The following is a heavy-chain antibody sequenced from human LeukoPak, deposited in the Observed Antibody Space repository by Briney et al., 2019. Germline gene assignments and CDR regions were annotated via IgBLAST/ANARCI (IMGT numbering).Heavy chain of an antibody. CDR2: ISGSGSST. D-gene: IGHD3-16*02. CDR1: GFTFSSYD. V-gene: IGHV3-23*01. J-gene: IGHJ4*02. CDR3: ARGAAPHDARPPSYYFDY. Sequence: PGGSLRLSCAASGFTFSSYDMSWVRQAPGKGLEWVSGISGSGSSTYYADSVKGRFTISRDNAKNSLYLQMNSLRAADTAVYYCARGAAPHDARPPSYYFDYWGQGTLVTVSS.